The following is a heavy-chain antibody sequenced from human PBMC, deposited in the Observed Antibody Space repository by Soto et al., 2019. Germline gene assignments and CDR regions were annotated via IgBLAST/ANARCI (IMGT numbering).Heavy chain of an antibody. V-gene: IGHV4-59*08. CDR1: GFSIYSYY. Sequence: SDTLSLTCTFLGFSIYSYYWSWIRQPPGKGLEWIGYIYYSGSTNYNPSLKSRVTISVDTSKNQFSLKLSSVTAADTAVYYCARRYGSAFDIWGQGTMVT. CDR2: IYYSGST. D-gene: IGHD1-26*01. J-gene: IGHJ3*02. CDR3: ARRYGSAFDI.